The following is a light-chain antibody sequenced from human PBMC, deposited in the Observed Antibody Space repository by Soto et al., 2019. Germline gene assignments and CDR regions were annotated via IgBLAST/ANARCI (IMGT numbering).Light chain of an antibody. CDR3: AQGLASPFT. CDR1: YTLLGSSGYNY. Sequence: EIVLTQSPLSLPVTPGEPASISCRSRYTLLGSSGYNYLNWYLQRPVQSPQVLIYLASNRASGVPDRFSSSGSGTDFTLTISRVEAEDVGVYFCAQGLASPFTFGGGTKVEI. J-gene: IGKJ4*01. V-gene: IGKV2-28*01. CDR2: LAS.